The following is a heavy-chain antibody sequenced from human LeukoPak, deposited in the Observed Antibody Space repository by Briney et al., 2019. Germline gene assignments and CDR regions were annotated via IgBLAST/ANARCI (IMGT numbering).Heavy chain of an antibody. CDR2: IYSGGST. J-gene: IGHJ4*02. V-gene: IGHV3-53*01. D-gene: IGHD6-19*01. CDR1: GFNVSSNY. Sequence: PGGSLRLSCGASGFNVSSNYMSWVRQAPGKGLGWVSVIYSGGSTYYADSVKGRFTISRDNSKNTLYLQMNSLRAEDTAVYYCARAPSGYSSGWYDFDYWGQGTLVTVSS. CDR3: ARAPSGYSSGWYDFDY.